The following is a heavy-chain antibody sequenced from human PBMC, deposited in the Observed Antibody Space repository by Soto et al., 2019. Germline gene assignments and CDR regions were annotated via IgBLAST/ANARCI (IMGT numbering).Heavy chain of an antibody. CDR2: ISSYNGNT. Sequence: ASVKVSCKASGYTFTTYGISWVRQAPGQGLEWMGWISSYNGNTNYAQRVQGRVTMTTDTSTSTTYMELRSLRSDDTAVYYCARGPRYCSSSICFAGVTWFDPWGQGTLVTVSS. J-gene: IGHJ5*02. CDR1: GYTFTTYG. CDR3: ARGPRYCSSSICFAGVTWFDP. D-gene: IGHD2-2*01. V-gene: IGHV1-18*04.